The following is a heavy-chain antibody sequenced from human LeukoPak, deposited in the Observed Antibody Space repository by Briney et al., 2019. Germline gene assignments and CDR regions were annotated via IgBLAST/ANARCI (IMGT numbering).Heavy chain of an antibody. CDR3: AREVGYSYGFRFDY. D-gene: IGHD5-18*01. V-gene: IGHV1-69*05. CDR2: IIPIFGTA. Sequence: GGSLRLSCAASGFTFSSYAISWVRQAPGQGLEWMGRIIPIFGTANYAQKFQGRVTITTDESTSTAYMELSSLRSEDTAVYYCAREVGYSYGFRFDYWGQGTLVTVSS. J-gene: IGHJ4*02. CDR1: GFTFSSYA.